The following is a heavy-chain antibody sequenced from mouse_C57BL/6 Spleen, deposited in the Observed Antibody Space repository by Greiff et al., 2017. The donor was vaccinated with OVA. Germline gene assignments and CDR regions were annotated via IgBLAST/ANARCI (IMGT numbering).Heavy chain of an antibody. CDR1: GYTFTSYG. Sequence: VKLMESGAELARPGASVKLSCKASGYTFTSYGISWVKQRTGQGLEWIGEIYPRSGNTYYNEKFKGKATLTADKSSSTAYMELRSLTSEDSAVYFCARRDYGSSYNAMDYWGQGTSVTVSS. CDR3: ARRDYGSSYNAMDY. J-gene: IGHJ4*01. V-gene: IGHV1-81*01. D-gene: IGHD1-1*01. CDR2: IYPRSGNT.